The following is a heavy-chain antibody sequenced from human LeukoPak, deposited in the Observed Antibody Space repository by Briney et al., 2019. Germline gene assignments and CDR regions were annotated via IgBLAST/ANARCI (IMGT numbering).Heavy chain of an antibody. D-gene: IGHD5-18*01. Sequence: GGSLRLSCAASGFTFSNYAMSWVRQAPGKGLEWVSVMSSGGYSEYYSDSVRGRFTISRDNSKDTLYLQMNSLTAEDTAVYYCANDLGWIQLNLGRGQGTLVTVSS. J-gene: IGHJ4*02. CDR3: ANDLGWIQLNLG. CDR1: GFTFSNYA. V-gene: IGHV3-23*01. CDR2: MSSGGYSE.